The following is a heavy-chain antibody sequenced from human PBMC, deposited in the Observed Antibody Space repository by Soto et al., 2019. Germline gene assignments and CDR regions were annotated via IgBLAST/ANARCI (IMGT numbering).Heavy chain of an antibody. D-gene: IGHD6-13*01. V-gene: IGHV3-23*01. CDR1: GFTFSSYA. CDR2: ITGSGAGS. Sequence: EVQLLESGGGWLQPGGSLRLSCAASGFTFSSYAMNWVRHAPGKGLEWVSGITGSGAGSYYSDSAKGRFTISRDNSKNTLYLQMNSLRAEDTAVYYCAKAYSNSWPNDWFDPWGQGTLVTVSS. J-gene: IGHJ5*02. CDR3: AKAYSNSWPNDWFDP.